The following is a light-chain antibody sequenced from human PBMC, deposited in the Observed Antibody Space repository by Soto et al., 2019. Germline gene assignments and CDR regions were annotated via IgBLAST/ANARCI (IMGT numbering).Light chain of an antibody. CDR2: EVS. J-gene: IGLJ1*01. Sequence: QSALTQPASVSGSPGQSITISCTGISSDVGDYNYVSWYQQHPGKAPKLMIYEVSNRLSGVSNRFSGSKSDNSASLTISGLQSEDEADYYCSSYTSGSTLYVFGPGTKLTVL. V-gene: IGLV2-14*03. CDR1: SSDVGDYNY. CDR3: SSYTSGSTLYV.